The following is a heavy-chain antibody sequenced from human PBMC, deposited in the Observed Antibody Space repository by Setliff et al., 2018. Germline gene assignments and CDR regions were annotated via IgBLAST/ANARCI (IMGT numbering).Heavy chain of an antibody. Sequence: PSETLSLTCAVYGGSFSGYYWSWSRQPPGKGLEWIGEINHSGSTNYNPSLKSRVTISVDTSKNQFSLKLRSVTAADTAVYYCARAPRNFGVVINYYYYYYGMDVWGQGTTVTVSS. J-gene: IGHJ6*02. CDR3: ARAPRNFGVVINYYYYYYGMDV. V-gene: IGHV4-34*01. CDR2: INHSGST. CDR1: GGSFSGYY. D-gene: IGHD3-3*01.